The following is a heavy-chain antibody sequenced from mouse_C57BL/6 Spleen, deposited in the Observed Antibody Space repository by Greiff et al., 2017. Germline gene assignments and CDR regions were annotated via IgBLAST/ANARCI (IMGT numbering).Heavy chain of an antibody. V-gene: IGHV5-12*01. CDR3: ARQVTNWADYYAMDY. J-gene: IGHJ4*01. D-gene: IGHD4-1*01. CDR1: GFTFSDYY. Sequence: EVKLMESGGGLVQPGGSLKLSCAASGFTFSDYYMYWVRQTPEKRLEWVAYISNGGGSTYYPDTVKGRFTISRDNAKNTLYLQMSRLKSEDTAMYYCARQVTNWADYYAMDYWGQGTSVTVSS. CDR2: ISNGGGST.